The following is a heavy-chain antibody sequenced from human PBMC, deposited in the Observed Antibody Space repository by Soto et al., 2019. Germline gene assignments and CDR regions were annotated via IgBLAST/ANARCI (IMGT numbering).Heavy chain of an antibody. CDR3: AHTGFDLWSGHYNDALDI. CDR1: GFSLKTSGVG. CDR2: IYWNDEK. D-gene: IGHD3-3*01. V-gene: IGHV2-5*01. J-gene: IGHJ3*02. Sequence: QITLKESGPARVRPSQTLTLTCTFSGFSLKTSGVGVAWIRQPPGEALDWLAFIYWNDEKRYSPLLRDRPTVTKDTSRNQVVLTMTNMDPVDTATYYCAHTGFDLWSGHYNDALDIWGQGTKVTVSS.